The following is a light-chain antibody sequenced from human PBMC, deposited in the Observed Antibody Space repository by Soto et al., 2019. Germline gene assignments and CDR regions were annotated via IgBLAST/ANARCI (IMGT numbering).Light chain of an antibody. Sequence: DIQMTQSPSSVSASVGDRVTISCRASQGINSWLAWYQQKPGKAPQLLIYAASSLQSGVPSRFSGSGSGTVFTLTISSLQPEDFASYYCQHTNGFSLTFGGGTRVEI. V-gene: IGKV1-12*02. J-gene: IGKJ4*01. CDR1: QGINSW. CDR2: AAS. CDR3: QHTNGFSLT.